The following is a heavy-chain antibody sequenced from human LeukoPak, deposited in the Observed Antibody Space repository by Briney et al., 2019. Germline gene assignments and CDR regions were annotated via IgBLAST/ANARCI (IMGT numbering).Heavy chain of an antibody. CDR1: GGSISSGSYY. CDR2: IYTSGST. Sequence: PSETLSLTCSASGGSISSGSYYWSWLRQPAGKGLGWIGRIYTSGSTNYNPSLKSRVTISVDTSKNQFSLKLSSVTAADTAVYYCARGRYDCTVKYFDYWGQGTLVTVSS. J-gene: IGHJ4*02. V-gene: IGHV4-61*02. D-gene: IGHD1-20*01. CDR3: ARGRYDCTVKYFDY.